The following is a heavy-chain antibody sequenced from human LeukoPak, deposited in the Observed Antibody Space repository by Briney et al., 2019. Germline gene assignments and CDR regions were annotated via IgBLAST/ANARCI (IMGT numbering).Heavy chain of an antibody. Sequence: GGSLRLSCAASGFTFSSHAMSWVRRAPGRGLEWVSAIRGGGATMFYADSVKGRITVSRDNSKNTLYLQMNSLRAEDTAVYYCAKDTLGYCSSTSCYNFDYWGQGTLVTVSS. CDR2: IRGGGATM. J-gene: IGHJ4*02. D-gene: IGHD2-2*01. V-gene: IGHV3-23*01. CDR3: AKDTLGYCSSTSCYNFDY. CDR1: GFTFSSHA.